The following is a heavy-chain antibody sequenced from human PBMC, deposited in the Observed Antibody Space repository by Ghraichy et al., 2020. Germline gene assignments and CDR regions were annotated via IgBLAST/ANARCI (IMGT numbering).Heavy chain of an antibody. V-gene: IGHV1-69*13. Sequence: SVKVSCKASGGTFSSYAISWVRQAPGQGLEWMGGIIPIFGTANYAQKFQGRVTITADESTSTAYMELSSLRSEDTAVYYCAGSYGYETDYYYYGMDVWGQGTTVTVSS. J-gene: IGHJ6*02. D-gene: IGHD5-18*01. CDR2: IIPIFGTA. CDR1: GGTFSSYA. CDR3: AGSYGYETDYYYYGMDV.